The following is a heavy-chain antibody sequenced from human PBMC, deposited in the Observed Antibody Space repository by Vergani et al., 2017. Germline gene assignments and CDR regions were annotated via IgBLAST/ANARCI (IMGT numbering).Heavy chain of an antibody. J-gene: IGHJ4*02. CDR2: IHPADSDT. CDR3: ARLYGRDSSGSKYFDY. Sequence: EVQLVQSGAEVKKPGESLKISCQISGYSFTKYWIGWVRQMPGKGLEWMGIIHPADSDTRYSPSVQGQVTISVDKSISTAYLQRSSLRASDSAMYYCARLYGRDSSGSKYFDYWGQGTLVTVSS. CDR1: GYSFTKYW. D-gene: IGHD3-22*01. V-gene: IGHV5-51*01.